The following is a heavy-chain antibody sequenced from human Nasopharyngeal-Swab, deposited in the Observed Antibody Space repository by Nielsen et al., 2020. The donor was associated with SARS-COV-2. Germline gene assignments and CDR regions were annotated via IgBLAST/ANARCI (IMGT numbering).Heavy chain of an antibody. CDR2: IGQDGSET. D-gene: IGHD6-13*01. CDR3: TREAAAGDY. J-gene: IGHJ4*02. V-gene: IGHV3-7*01. Sequence: GESLKISCKASGFTFSYYWMPWVRQAPGQGLAWLANIGQDGSETYSVDSVKGRFTILRDNARNSLYLEMNNLRVEDTAVYYCTREAAAGDYWGQGTLVTVSS. CDR1: GFTFSYYW.